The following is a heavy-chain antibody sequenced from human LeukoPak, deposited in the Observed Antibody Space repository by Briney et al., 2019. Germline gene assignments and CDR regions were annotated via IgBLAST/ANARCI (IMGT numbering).Heavy chain of an antibody. J-gene: IGHJ5*02. CDR2: ISGSGGST. Sequence: GGSLRLSCAASGFTFSSYAMSWVRQAPGKGLEWVSAISGSGGSTYYADSVKGRFTISRDNAKNSLYLQMNSLRAEDTAVYYCARDLGIAAAGWWFDPWGQGTLVTVSS. V-gene: IGHV3-23*01. CDR3: ARDLGIAAAGWWFDP. D-gene: IGHD6-13*01. CDR1: GFTFSSYA.